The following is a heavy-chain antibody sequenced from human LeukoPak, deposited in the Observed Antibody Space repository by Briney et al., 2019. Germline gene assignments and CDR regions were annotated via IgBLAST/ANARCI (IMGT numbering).Heavy chain of an antibody. Sequence: SETLSLTCAVYGGSFSSYYWSWIRQPPGKGLEWIGYIYYSGSTNYNPSLKSRVTISVDTSKNQFSLKLSSVTAADTAVYYCARFASDWTNNWFDPWGQGTLVTVSS. CDR1: GGSFSSYY. CDR2: IYYSGST. D-gene: IGHD3/OR15-3a*01. V-gene: IGHV4-59*01. J-gene: IGHJ5*02. CDR3: ARFASDWTNNWFDP.